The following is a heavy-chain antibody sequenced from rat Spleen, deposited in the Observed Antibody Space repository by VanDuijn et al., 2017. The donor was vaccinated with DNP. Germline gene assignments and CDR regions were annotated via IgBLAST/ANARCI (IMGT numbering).Heavy chain of an antibody. CDR1: GFTFSYYW. CDR2: ITGGGTT. V-gene: IGHV5-31*01. J-gene: IGHJ2*01. D-gene: IGHD1-4*01. Sequence: EVQLVESGGDLVQPGRSLKLSCVASGFTFSYYWMTWIRQVPGKGLEWIASITGGGTTSYPDSVKGRFTISRDDAKNTLYLQMTSLRSEDTAAYYCTRDLHFGYNYAFDYWGQGVMVSVSS. CDR3: TRDLHFGYNYAFDY.